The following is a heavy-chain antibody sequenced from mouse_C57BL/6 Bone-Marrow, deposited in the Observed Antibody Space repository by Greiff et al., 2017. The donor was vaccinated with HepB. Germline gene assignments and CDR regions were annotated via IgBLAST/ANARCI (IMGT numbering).Heavy chain of an antibody. V-gene: IGHV1-18*01. CDR2: INPNNGGT. J-gene: IGHJ2*01. CDR1: GYTFTDYN. D-gene: IGHD1-1*01. CDR3: ARRVYGSSGNCFDY. Sequence: VQLQQSGPELVKPGASVKIPCKASGYTFTDYNMDWVKQSHGKSLEWIGDINPNNGGTIYNQKFKGKATLTVDKSSSTAYMELRSLTSEDTAVYYCARRVYGSSGNCFDYWGQGTTLTVSS.